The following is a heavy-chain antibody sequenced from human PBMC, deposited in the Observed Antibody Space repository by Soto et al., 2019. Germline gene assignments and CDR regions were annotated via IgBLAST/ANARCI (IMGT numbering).Heavy chain of an antibody. D-gene: IGHD1-26*01. Sequence: RASVKVSCKASGYTFTSFGFSWVRQAPGQGLEWMGWISPYNGNTNYAQKFQGRVTMTTDTSTSTAYMELRSLRSDDTAVYYCARDSNNSKGSGASWGQGTLVTVSS. CDR2: ISPYNGNT. V-gene: IGHV1-18*01. J-gene: IGHJ4*02. CDR3: ARDSNNSKGSGAS. CDR1: GYTFTSFG.